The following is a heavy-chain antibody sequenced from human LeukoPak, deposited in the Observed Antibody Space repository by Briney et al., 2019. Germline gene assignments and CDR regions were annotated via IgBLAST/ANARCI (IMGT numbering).Heavy chain of an antibody. Sequence: SETLSLTCTVSGGSISSSSHYWGWIRQPPGKGLEWIGSIYYSGSTYYNPSLKSRVTISVDTSKNQFSLKLSSVTAADTAVYYCARHGKVFDYWGQGTLVTVSS. CDR1: GGSISSSSHY. D-gene: IGHD4-23*01. CDR2: IYYSGST. J-gene: IGHJ4*02. V-gene: IGHV4-39*01. CDR3: ARHGKVFDY.